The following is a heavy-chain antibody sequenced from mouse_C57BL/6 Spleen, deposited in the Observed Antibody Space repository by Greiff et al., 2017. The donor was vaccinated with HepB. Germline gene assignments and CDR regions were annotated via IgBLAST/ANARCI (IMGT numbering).Heavy chain of an antibody. Sequence: QVQLKQSGAELVKPGASVKISCKASGYAFSSYWMNWVKQRPGKGLEWIGQIYPGDGDTNYNGKFKGKATLTADKSSSTAYMQLSSLTSEDSAVYFCAREGGTAQVFAYWGQGTLVTVSA. CDR2: IYPGDGDT. CDR3: AREGGTAQVFAY. V-gene: IGHV1-80*01. J-gene: IGHJ3*01. D-gene: IGHD3-2*02. CDR1: GYAFSSYW.